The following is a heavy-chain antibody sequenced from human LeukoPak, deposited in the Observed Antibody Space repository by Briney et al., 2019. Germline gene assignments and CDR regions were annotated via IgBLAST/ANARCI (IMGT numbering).Heavy chain of an antibody. CDR1: GYTFTNSG. V-gene: IGHV1-18*04. CDR3: ARVPPSAHQLLSSDY. J-gene: IGHJ4*02. CDR2: ISANNGET. Sequence: VASVKVSCKASGYTFTNSGISWVRQAPGQGLEWMAWISANNGETRYAQNLQGRLTMTTDTSTSTAYMELRSLRPDDTAVYYCARVPPSAHQLLSSDYWGQGTQVTVSS. D-gene: IGHD2-2*01.